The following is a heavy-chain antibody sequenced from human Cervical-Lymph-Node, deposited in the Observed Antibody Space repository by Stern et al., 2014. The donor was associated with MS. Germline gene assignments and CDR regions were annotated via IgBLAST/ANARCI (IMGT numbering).Heavy chain of an antibody. CDR1: GFAFSSHH. CDR3: AKESDAFDM. CDR2: ISHEGSDQ. Sequence: VQLVQSGGGVVQPGRSLRLSCAASGFAFSSHHMHWVRQAPGKGLEWVAFISHEGSDQRYEDSVKGRFTISRDNSKNTMYLHMNSLRAEDTAVYYCAKESDAFDMWGQGTMVPVSS. V-gene: IGHV3-30*18. J-gene: IGHJ3*02.